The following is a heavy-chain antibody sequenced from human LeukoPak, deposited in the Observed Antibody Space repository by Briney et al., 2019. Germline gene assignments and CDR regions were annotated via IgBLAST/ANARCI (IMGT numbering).Heavy chain of an antibody. Sequence: ASVKVSCKASGFTFTSSAMQWVRQARGQRLEWIGWIVVGSGNTNYAQKFQERVTITRDMSTSTAYMELSSLRSEDTAVYYCAAGGVGPRRGAFDIWGQGTMVTVSS. CDR1: GFTFTSSA. V-gene: IGHV1-58*02. CDR3: AAGGVGPRRGAFDI. J-gene: IGHJ3*02. CDR2: IVVGSGNT. D-gene: IGHD1-26*01.